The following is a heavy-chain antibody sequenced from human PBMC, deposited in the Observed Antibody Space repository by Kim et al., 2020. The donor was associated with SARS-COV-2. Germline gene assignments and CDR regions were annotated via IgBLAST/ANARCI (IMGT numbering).Heavy chain of an antibody. CDR1: GFTFSNYA. Sequence: GGSLRLSCAASGFTFSNYAMGWVRQAPGKGLEWVSSISESGENTYYEDSVRGRFIISRENSEDTLSLHMNSLRAEDTAIYYCATSRGQTGWGLWLPFEY. D-gene: IGHD3-9*01. J-gene: IGHJ1*01. V-gene: IGHV3-23*01. CDR2: ISESGENT. CDR3: ATSRGQTGWGLWLPFEY.